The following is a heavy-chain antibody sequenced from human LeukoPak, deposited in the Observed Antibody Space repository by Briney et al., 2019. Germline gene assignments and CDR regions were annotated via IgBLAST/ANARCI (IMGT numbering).Heavy chain of an antibody. D-gene: IGHD3-16*02. CDR3: ASTYDYVWGSFRTGYFDY. Sequence: KPGGSLRLSCTVSGFTFSSYSMNWVRQAPGKGLEWVSHINGRSSDIYYADSVKGRFTISRDNAKTSLYLQMNSLRAEDTAVYYCASTYDYVWGSFRTGYFDYWGQGTLVTVSS. CDR1: GFTFSSYS. J-gene: IGHJ4*02. CDR2: INGRSSDI. V-gene: IGHV3-21*01.